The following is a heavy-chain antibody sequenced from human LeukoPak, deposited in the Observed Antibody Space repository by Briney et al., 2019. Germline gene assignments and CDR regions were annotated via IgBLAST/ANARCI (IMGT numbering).Heavy chain of an antibody. J-gene: IGHJ3*02. CDR2: IYYSGST. Sequence: SETLSLTCTVSGGSISSYYWSWIRQPPGKGLEWIGYIYYSGSTNYNPSLKSRVTISVDTSKNQFSLKLSSVTAADTAVYYCARHFPSRLEAFDIWGQGTMVTVSS. CDR1: GGSISSYY. D-gene: IGHD3-16*01. CDR3: ARHFPSRLEAFDI. V-gene: IGHV4-59*08.